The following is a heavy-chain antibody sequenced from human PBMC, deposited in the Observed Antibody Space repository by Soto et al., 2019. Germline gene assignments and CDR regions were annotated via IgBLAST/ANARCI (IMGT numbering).Heavy chain of an antibody. Sequence: QVHLVQSGAEVKKSGSSVKVSCKTSGGIFNSYGLSWVRQAPGQGPEWIGQIIPTFGSPEYAQKFQGRVTLTADESTNTAYMELSSLTSEDTAIYYCAREKFSNDFDPWGQGTQVTVSS. J-gene: IGHJ5*02. CDR1: GGIFNSYG. V-gene: IGHV1-69*01. CDR3: AREKFSNDFDP. CDR2: IIPTFGSP. D-gene: IGHD1-1*01.